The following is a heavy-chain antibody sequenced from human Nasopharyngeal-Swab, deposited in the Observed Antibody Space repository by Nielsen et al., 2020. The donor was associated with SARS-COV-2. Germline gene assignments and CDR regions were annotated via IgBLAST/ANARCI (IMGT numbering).Heavy chain of an antibody. J-gene: IGHJ3*02. CDR3: AKIDGYNYLYAFDI. D-gene: IGHD5-24*01. CDR1: GFTFDDYA. V-gene: IGHV3-9*01. CDR2: ISWNSGST. Sequence: SLKISCAASGFTFDDYAMHWVRQAPGKVLEWVAGISWNSGSTGYADSVKGRFTISRDNAKNSLYLQMNSLRAEDTALYYCAKIDGYNYLYAFDIWGQGTMVTVSS.